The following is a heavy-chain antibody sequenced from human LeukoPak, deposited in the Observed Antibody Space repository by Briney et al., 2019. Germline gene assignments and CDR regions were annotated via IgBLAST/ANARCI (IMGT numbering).Heavy chain of an antibody. D-gene: IGHD1-1*01. Sequence: ASVKVSCKASGGTFSSYAISWVRQAPGQGLEWMGGIIPIFGTANYAQKFQGRVTITTDESTSTAYMELSSLRSEDTAVYYCAKRMPDFPDAFDIWGQGTMVTVSS. CDR1: GGTFSSYA. V-gene: IGHV1-69*05. CDR3: AKRMPDFPDAFDI. J-gene: IGHJ3*02. CDR2: IIPIFGTA.